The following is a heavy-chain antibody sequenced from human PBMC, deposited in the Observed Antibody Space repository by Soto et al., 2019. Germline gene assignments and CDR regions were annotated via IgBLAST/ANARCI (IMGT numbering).Heavy chain of an antibody. J-gene: IGHJ6*03. CDR2: IYYSGST. CDR1: GGSISSYY. Sequence: NPSETLSLTCTVSGGSISSYYWSWIRQPPGKGLEWIGYIYYSGSTNYNPSLKSRVTISVDTSKNQFSLKLSSVTAADTAVYYCARVGDKYCSGGSCYPSRYYYYYMDGWGKRTKVTVSS. CDR3: ARVGDKYCSGGSCYPSRYYYYYMDG. V-gene: IGHV4-59*01. D-gene: IGHD2-15*01.